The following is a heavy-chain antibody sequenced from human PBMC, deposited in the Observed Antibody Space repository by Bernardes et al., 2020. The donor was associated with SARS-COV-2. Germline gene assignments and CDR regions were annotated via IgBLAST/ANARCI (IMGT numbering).Heavy chain of an antibody. CDR1: GFTFSSYA. D-gene: IGHD5-12*01. J-gene: IGHJ4*02. Sequence: GGSLRLSCAASGFTFSSYAMSWVRQAPGKGLEWVSAISGSGGSIYYADSVKGRFTISRDNSKNTLYLQMNSLRAEDTAVYYCAKGPPGPLYSGYDYYFDYWGQGTLVTVSS. CDR3: AKGPPGPLYSGYDYYFDY. V-gene: IGHV3-23*01. CDR2: ISGSGGSI.